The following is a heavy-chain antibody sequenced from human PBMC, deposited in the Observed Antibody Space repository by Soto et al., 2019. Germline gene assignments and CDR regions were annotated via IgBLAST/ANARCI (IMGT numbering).Heavy chain of an antibody. V-gene: IGHV3-15*01. CDR1: GNTFTNAW. CDR2: LKSRRAGGTS. J-gene: IGHJ5*02. D-gene: IGHD2-8*02. Sequence: GGSLRLSCAASGNTFTNAWKGWVRQAPGKGKEWIGRLKSRRAGGTSDYAAPVKGRFSISKDESKNTVYLQMNSLKTDDTTVYHCTPDGGVSSYPLFWAWGQGTMVTVSS. CDR3: TPDGGVSSYPLFWA.